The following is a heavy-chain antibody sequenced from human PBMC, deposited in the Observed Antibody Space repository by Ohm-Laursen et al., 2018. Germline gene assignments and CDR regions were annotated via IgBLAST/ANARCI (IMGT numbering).Heavy chain of an antibody. D-gene: IGHD4-17*01. CDR3: ASLIRTVTTTDY. CDR1: GFTFNNYA. V-gene: IGHV3-23*01. Sequence: SLRLSCAASGFTFNNYAMFWVRQAPGTGLEWVALVTADGDHIEYADSVKGRFTISRDNSKNTLYLQMNSLRAEDTAIYYCASLIRTVTTTDYWGQGTLVTVST. CDR2: VTADGDHI. J-gene: IGHJ4*02.